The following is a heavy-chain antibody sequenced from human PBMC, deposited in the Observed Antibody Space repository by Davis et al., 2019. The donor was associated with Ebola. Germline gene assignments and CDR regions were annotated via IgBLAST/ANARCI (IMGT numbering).Heavy chain of an antibody. CDR1: GGSISSHC. D-gene: IGHD1-26*01. Sequence: SETLSLTCTVSGGSISSHCWNWIRQPPGKGLEWIGYACYSGSTNYSPSLKSRVTMSVDTSKNQFSLKFNFVTAADTAVYYGARWRGSPLNAFDVWGQGTMVTVSS. CDR3: ARWRGSPLNAFDV. V-gene: IGHV4-59*11. J-gene: IGHJ3*01. CDR2: ACYSGST.